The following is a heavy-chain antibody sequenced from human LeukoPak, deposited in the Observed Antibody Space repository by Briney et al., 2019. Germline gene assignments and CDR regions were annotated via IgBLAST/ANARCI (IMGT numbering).Heavy chain of an antibody. CDR2: INSDGSST. CDR3: ARGGVYSSSSFDY. Sequence: GGSLRLSCAASGFTFSSYWMHWVRQAPGTGLVWVSRINSDGSSTSYADSVKGRFTISRDNAKNTLYLQMNSLRAEDTAVYYCARGGVYSSSSFDYWGQGTLVTVSS. J-gene: IGHJ4*02. V-gene: IGHV3-74*01. CDR1: GFTFSSYW. D-gene: IGHD6-6*01.